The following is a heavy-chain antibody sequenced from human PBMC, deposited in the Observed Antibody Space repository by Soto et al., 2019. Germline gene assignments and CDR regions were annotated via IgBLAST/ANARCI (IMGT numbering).Heavy chain of an antibody. CDR1: GFIFSSYG. D-gene: IGHD6-19*01. CDR2: ISYDGSNK. CDR3: AKDRWIAVAAIGLYYYYGMDV. V-gene: IGHV3-30*18. J-gene: IGHJ6*02. Sequence: GGSLRLSCAASGFIFSSYGMHWIRPAPGQGLEWVAVISYDGSNKYYADCVKGRFTISRDNSKNTLYLQMNSLRAEDTAVYYCAKDRWIAVAAIGLYYYYGMDVWGQGTTVTVSS.